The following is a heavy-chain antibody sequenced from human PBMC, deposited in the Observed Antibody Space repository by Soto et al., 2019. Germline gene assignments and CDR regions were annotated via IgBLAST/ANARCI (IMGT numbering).Heavy chain of an antibody. CDR3: ARVPTVTHLFYYYYGMDV. J-gene: IGHJ6*02. Sequence: TLSLTCAVSGGSISSSNWWSWVRQPPGKGLEWIGEIYHSGSTNYNPPLKSRVTISVDKSKNQFSLKLSSVTAADTAVYYCARVPTVTHLFYYYYGMDVWGQGTTVTVSS. V-gene: IGHV4-4*02. CDR1: GGSISSSNW. D-gene: IGHD4-4*01. CDR2: IYHSGST.